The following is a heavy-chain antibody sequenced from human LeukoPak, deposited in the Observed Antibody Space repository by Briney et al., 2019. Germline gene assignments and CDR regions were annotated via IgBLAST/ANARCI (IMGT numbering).Heavy chain of an antibody. D-gene: IGHD3-22*01. Sequence: ASVKVSCKASGYTFTGYYVHWVRQAPGQGLEWMGWISAYNGNTNYAQNFQDRATMTTDTSTSTAYMELRSLRSDDTAVYYCARAPGYYDSRDYYLYWGQGTLVTVSS. J-gene: IGHJ4*02. V-gene: IGHV1-18*04. CDR2: ISAYNGNT. CDR3: ARAPGYYDSRDYYLY. CDR1: GYTFTGYY.